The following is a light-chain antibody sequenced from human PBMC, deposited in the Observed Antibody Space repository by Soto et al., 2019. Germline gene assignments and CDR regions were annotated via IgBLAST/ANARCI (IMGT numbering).Light chain of an antibody. CDR2: GAS. CDR1: QTISND. Sequence: EVVMTQSPATVSVSPGEGVTLSCRASQTISNDLAWYQQKPGQAPRLLIYGASTRATGVPARFSGGGYGTEFTLTISSLQSEDFAVYYCQQYGISQNTFGQGTKLEIK. CDR3: QQYGISQNT. V-gene: IGKV3-15*01. J-gene: IGKJ2*01.